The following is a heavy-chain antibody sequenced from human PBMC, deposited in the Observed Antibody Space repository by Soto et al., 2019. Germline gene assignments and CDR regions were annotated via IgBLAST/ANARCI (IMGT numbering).Heavy chain of an antibody. D-gene: IGHD2-2*01. CDR1: GFTFSSYA. J-gene: IGHJ5*02. CDR2: ISGSGGNT. Sequence: GGSLRLSCAASGFTFSSYAMSWVRQAPGKGLEWVSAISGSGGNTYYADSVKGRFTISRDNAKNPLYLQMNSLRAEDTAVYYCAKDSYIVVVPAAIFNWFDPWGQGTLVTVSS. CDR3: AKDSYIVVVPAAIFNWFDP. V-gene: IGHV3-23*01.